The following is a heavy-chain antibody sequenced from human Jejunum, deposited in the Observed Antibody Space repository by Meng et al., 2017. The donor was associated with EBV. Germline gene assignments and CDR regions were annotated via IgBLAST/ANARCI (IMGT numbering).Heavy chain of an antibody. Sequence: QVQLVQSGSELKKPGASVEISCKASGYTFTPYSINWVRQAPGQGLEWMGWINPNTGNPTYAQGFTGRFVFSLDTSVSTAYLQITSLKTEDTAVYYCARDKGRTAFDYWGQGTLVNVSS. CDR1: GYTFTPYS. D-gene: IGHD3-10*01. CDR2: INPNTGNP. V-gene: IGHV7-4-1*02. J-gene: IGHJ4*02. CDR3: ARDKGRTAFDY.